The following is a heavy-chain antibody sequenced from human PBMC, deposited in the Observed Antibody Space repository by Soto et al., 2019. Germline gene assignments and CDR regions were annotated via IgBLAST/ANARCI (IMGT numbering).Heavy chain of an antibody. Sequence: GGSLRLSCAASGFTFSSYAMSWVRQAPGKGLEWVSAISGSGGSTYYADSVKGRFTISRDNSKNTLYLQMNSLRAEDTAVYYCAKVGYFDWMEGSLNYWGQGTLVTVSS. CDR3: AKVGYFDWMEGSLNY. J-gene: IGHJ4*02. V-gene: IGHV3-23*01. D-gene: IGHD3-9*01. CDR1: GFTFSSYA. CDR2: ISGSGGST.